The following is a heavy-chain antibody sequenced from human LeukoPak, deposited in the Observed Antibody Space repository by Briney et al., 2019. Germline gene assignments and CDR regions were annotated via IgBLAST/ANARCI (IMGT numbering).Heavy chain of an antibody. D-gene: IGHD6-19*01. J-gene: IGHJ4*02. CDR3: AKDPSRAIAVAGYFDY. CDR1: GFTFSSYA. CDR2: ISYDGSNK. Sequence: PGGSLRLSCAASGFTFSSYAMHWVRQAPGKGLEWVAVISYDGSNKYYADSVKGRFTISRDNSKNTLYLQMNSLRAEDTAVYYCAKDPSRAIAVAGYFDYWGQGTLVTVSS. V-gene: IGHV3-30*04.